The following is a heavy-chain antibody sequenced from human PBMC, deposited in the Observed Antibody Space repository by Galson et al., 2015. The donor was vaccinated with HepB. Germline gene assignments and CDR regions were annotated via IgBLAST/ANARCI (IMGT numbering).Heavy chain of an antibody. CDR3: TRVGSVSFSDC. CDR2: IWYDGSNK. Sequence: SLRLSCAASGFTFSSYGMHWVRQAPGKGLEWVAVIWYDGSNKYYADSVKGRFTISRDNSKNTLYLQMNSLRAEDTAVYYCTRVGSVSFSDCWGQGTLVTVSS. V-gene: IGHV3-33*01. D-gene: IGHD3-10*01. CDR1: GFTFSSYG. J-gene: IGHJ4*02.